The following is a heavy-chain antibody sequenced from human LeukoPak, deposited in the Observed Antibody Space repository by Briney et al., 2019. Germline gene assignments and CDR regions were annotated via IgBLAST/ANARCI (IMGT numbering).Heavy chain of an antibody. CDR1: GFTFSSYA. CDR3: AKGRLGSGNYYFDY. CDR2: ISGSGGST. J-gene: IGHJ4*02. Sequence: GGSLRLSCAASGFTFSSYAVSWVRQAPGKGLEWVSGISGSGGSTYYVDSVKGRFTISRDNSKNTLYLQMNSLRAEDTAVYYCAKGRLGSGNYYFDYWGQGSLVTVSS. D-gene: IGHD3-10*02. V-gene: IGHV3-23*01.